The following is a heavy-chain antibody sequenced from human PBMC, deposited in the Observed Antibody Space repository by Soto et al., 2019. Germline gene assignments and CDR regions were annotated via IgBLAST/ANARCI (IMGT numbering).Heavy chain of an antibody. D-gene: IGHD3-16*01. CDR1: GYTFTSYD. CDR3: ARGRRLDYYYYMDV. CDR2: MNPNSGNT. Sequence: ASVKVSCKASGYTFTSYDINWVRQATGQGLEGMGWMNPNSGNTGYAQKFQGRVTMTRNTSISTAYMELSSLRSEDTAVYYCARGRRLDYYYYMDVWGKGTTVTVSS. J-gene: IGHJ6*03. V-gene: IGHV1-8*01.